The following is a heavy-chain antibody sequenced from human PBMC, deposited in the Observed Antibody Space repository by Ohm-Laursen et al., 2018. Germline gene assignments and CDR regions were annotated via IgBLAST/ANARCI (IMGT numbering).Heavy chain of an antibody. J-gene: IGHJ4*02. CDR1: GYTFTYRY. D-gene: IGHD3-16*02. Sequence: SVKVSCKASGYTFTYRYLHWARQAPGQALEWMGWTTPFNGNTNYAQKFQDRVTITRDRSMSTAYMELSSLRSEDTAMYYCTLDNVWGSYRPTYYFDYWGQGTLVTVSS. V-gene: IGHV1-45*02. CDR2: TTPFNGNT. CDR3: TLDNVWGSYRPTYYFDY.